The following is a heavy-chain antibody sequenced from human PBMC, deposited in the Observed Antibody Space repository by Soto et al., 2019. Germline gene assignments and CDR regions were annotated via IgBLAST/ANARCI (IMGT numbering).Heavy chain of an antibody. V-gene: IGHV4-34*01. Sequence: QVQLQQWGAGLLKPSETLSLTCAVYGGSFSGYYWSWIRQPPGKGLEWIGEINHSGSTNYNPSLKSRVTISVDTSKNQFSLKLSSVTAADTAVYYCARGPPPVAAGNGPPLKPQYYFGYWGQGTLVTVSS. CDR3: ARGPPPVAAGNGPPLKPQYYFGY. CDR2: INHSGST. D-gene: IGHD6-13*01. J-gene: IGHJ4*02. CDR1: GGSFSGYY.